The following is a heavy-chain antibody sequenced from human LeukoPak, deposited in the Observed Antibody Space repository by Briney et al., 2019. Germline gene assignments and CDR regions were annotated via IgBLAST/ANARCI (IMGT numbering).Heavy chain of an antibody. Sequence: ASVKVSCKASGGTFSSYAISWVRQAPGQGLEWMGGIIPIFGTANYAQKFQGRVTITADESTSTAYMEPSSLRSEDTAVYYCARDAVVGTGIAFDVWGQGTMVTVSS. D-gene: IGHD4-23*01. CDR2: IIPIFGTA. J-gene: IGHJ3*01. CDR3: ARDAVVGTGIAFDV. CDR1: GGTFSSYA. V-gene: IGHV1-69*13.